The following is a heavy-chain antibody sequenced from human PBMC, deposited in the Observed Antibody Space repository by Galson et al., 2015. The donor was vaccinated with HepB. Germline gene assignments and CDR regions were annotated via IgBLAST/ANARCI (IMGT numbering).Heavy chain of an antibody. D-gene: IGHD6-13*01. J-gene: IGHJ4*02. CDR1: GGSISSSSYY. CDR2: INHSGST. Sequence: TLSLTCTVSGGSISSSSYYWGWIRQPPGKGLEWIGEINHSGSTNYNPSLKSRVTISVDTSKNQFSLKLSSVTAADTAVYYCARRDWAAAFDYWGQGTLVTVSS. CDR3: ARRDWAAAFDY. V-gene: IGHV4-39*07.